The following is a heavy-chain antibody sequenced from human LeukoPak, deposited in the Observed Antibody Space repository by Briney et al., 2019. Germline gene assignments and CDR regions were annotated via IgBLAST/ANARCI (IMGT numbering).Heavy chain of an antibody. Sequence: QSGGSLRLSCAASGFTFSSYAMSWVRQAPGKGLEWVSAISGSGGSTYYADSVKGRFTISRDNSKNTLYLQMNSLRAEDTAVYYCAKETPWWLVVDHPRTPLDYWGQGTLVTVSS. V-gene: IGHV3-23*01. J-gene: IGHJ4*02. CDR3: AKETPWWLVVDHPRTPLDY. D-gene: IGHD6-19*01. CDR2: ISGSGGST. CDR1: GFTFSSYA.